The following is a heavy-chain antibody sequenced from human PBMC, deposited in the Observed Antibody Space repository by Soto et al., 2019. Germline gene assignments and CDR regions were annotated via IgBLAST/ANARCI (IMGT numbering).Heavy chain of an antibody. D-gene: IGHD2-2*01. J-gene: IGHJ4*02. CDR1: GFTFRSYA. CDR3: AKDRSSTSCYEFDY. CDR2: IGGSSGST. Sequence: GGSLRLSCAASGFTFRSYAMSWVRQAPGKGLEWVSAIGGSSGSTDYADSVKGRFTISRDNSKNTLFLQMNSLRAEDTAVYYCAKDRSSTSCYEFDYWGQGTLVTVSS. V-gene: IGHV3-23*01.